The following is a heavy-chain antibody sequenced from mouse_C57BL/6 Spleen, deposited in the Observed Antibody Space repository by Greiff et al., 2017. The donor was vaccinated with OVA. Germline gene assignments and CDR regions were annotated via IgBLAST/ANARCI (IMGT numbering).Heavy chain of an antibody. D-gene: IGHD4-1*01. Sequence: VKVVESGAELVRPGASVTLSCKASGYTFTDYEMHWVKQTPVHGLEWIGAIDPETGGTAYNQKFKGKAILTADKSSSTAYMELRSLTSEDSAVYYCTRKDWDVEGFAYWGQGTLVTVSA. J-gene: IGHJ3*01. CDR2: IDPETGGT. V-gene: IGHV1-15*01. CDR1: GYTFTDYE. CDR3: TRKDWDVEGFAY.